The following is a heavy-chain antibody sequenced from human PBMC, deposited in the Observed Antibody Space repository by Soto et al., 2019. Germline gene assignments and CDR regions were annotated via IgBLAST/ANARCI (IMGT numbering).Heavy chain of an antibody. CDR2: IYSDGST. J-gene: IGHJ4*02. CDR1: GFTVNSNY. Sequence: EVQLVESGGGLVQPGGSLRLSCAASGFTVNSNYMSWVRQAPGKGLEWVSVIYSDGSTYYADSVKGRFIISRDNSTNTLYFQMNSVRAEDTAVYYCATLTKYDILTGFYPCWGQGTLVTVSS. CDR3: ATLTKYDILTGFYPC. V-gene: IGHV3-66*01. D-gene: IGHD3-9*01.